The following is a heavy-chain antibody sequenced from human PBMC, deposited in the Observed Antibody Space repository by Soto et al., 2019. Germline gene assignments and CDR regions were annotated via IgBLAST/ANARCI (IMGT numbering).Heavy chain of an antibody. CDR2: ISAYNGNT. V-gene: IGHV1-18*04. CDR3: AVRILGYCSSTSCYSPSNDY. CDR1: GYTFTSYG. Sequence: ASVKVSCKASGYTFTSYGISWVRQAPGQGLEWMGWISAYNGNTNYAQKLQGRVTMTTDTSTSTAYMELRSLRSDDTAVYYCAVRILGYCSSTSCYSPSNDYWGQGTLVTV. J-gene: IGHJ4*02. D-gene: IGHD2-2*01.